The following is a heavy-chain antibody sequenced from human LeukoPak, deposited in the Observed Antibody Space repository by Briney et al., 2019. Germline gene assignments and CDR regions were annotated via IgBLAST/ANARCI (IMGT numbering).Heavy chain of an antibody. D-gene: IGHD5-12*01. J-gene: IGHJ4*02. V-gene: IGHV4-30-4*01. CDR3: ARQVATVARFDS. Sequence: PSQTLSLICTVSGGSVNSDDYYWSWIRQPPGKGLQLIGSSFYSGSTYYSPSLKGRFTISVDTSKNQFSLKLRSVTAADTAVYYCARQVATVARFDSWGQGTLVTVSS. CDR1: GGSVNSDDYY. CDR2: SFYSGST.